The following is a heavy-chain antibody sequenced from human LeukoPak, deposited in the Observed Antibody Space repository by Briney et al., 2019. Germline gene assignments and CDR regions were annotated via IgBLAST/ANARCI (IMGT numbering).Heavy chain of an antibody. V-gene: IGHV4-30-2*01. Sequence: SQTLSLTCAVSGGSISSGGYSWSWIRQPPGKGLEWIGYIYHSGSTYYNPSLKSRVTISVDRSKNQFSLKLSSVTAADTAVYYCARAPMVRGEVFDYWGQGTLVTVSS. CDR1: GGSISSGGYS. CDR3: ARAPMVRGEVFDY. J-gene: IGHJ4*02. D-gene: IGHD3-10*01. CDR2: IYHSGST.